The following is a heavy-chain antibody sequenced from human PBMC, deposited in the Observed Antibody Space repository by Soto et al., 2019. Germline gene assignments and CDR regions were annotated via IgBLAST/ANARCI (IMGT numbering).Heavy chain of an antibody. CDR2: IDAYNGNT. V-gene: IGHV1-18*04. D-gene: IGHD5-18*01. CDR3: ARDRFTAMVTGY. Sequence: SVKFSCKACGYTFHNYGISWLRQAPGQGLEWIGWIDAYNGNTNYAKKLQGRVTMTTDTSTSTAYMELKSLRSDDTAMYYCARDRFTAMVTGYWGQGTLVTVYS. J-gene: IGHJ4*02. CDR1: GYTFHNYG.